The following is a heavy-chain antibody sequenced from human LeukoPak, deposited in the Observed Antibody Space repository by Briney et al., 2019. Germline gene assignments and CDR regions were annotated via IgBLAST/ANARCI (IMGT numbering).Heavy chain of an antibody. V-gene: IGHV4-4*07. D-gene: IGHD3-16*01. J-gene: IGHJ3*02. CDR1: GGSISSYY. CDR2: FYTSENN. CDR3: ARTSFVGFDAFDI. Sequence: PSETLSLTCTVSGGSISSYYWNWIRQPAGRGLEWIGRFYTSENNNYNPSLKSRVTMSLDTSKNQFSLKLNSVTAADTAVYCCARTSFVGFDAFDIWGQGTMVTVSS.